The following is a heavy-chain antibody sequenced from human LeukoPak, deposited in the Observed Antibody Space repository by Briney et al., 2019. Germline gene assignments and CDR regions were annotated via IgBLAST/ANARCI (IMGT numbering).Heavy chain of an antibody. CDR3: AKDHELLWFGELGAV. V-gene: IGHV3-30*18. CDR2: ISYDGSNK. J-gene: IGHJ4*02. Sequence: TGGSLRLSCAASGFTFSSYGMHWVRQAPGKGLEWVAVISYDGSNKYYADSVKGRFTISRDNFKNTLYLQMNSLRAEDAAVYYCAKDHELLWFGELGAVWGQGTLVTVSS. CDR1: GFTFSSYG. D-gene: IGHD3-10*01.